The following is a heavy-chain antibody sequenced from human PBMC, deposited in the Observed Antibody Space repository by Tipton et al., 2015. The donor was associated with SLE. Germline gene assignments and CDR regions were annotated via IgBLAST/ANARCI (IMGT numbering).Heavy chain of an antibody. CDR2: INKGGGT. Sequence: TLSLTCTVYGGSFSGYYWIWIRQPPGKGLEWIGEINKGGGTNYNPSLKSRVTISVDTSNKRVSLRLTAVTAADTAVYYCARGLSLGSFDWGQGTLVTVSS. CDR3: ARGLSLGSFD. J-gene: IGHJ4*02. CDR1: GGSFSGYY. V-gene: IGHV4-34*01. D-gene: IGHD1-26*01.